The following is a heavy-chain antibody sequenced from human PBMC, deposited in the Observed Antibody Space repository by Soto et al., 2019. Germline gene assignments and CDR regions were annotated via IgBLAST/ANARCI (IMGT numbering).Heavy chain of an antibody. J-gene: IGHJ4*02. Sequence: ASVKVSCKASGYTFTNYDMHWVRHAPGQGLEYMGVINPSGGSTRYAQKFQGRVTMTRDTSTSTVYMELSSLRSEDTAVYYCARLLPPYCGGDCYSGFDYWGQGPLVPASS. CDR3: ARLLPPYCGGDCYSGFDY. CDR1: GYTFTNYD. V-gene: IGHV1-46*01. D-gene: IGHD2-21*02. CDR2: INPSGGST.